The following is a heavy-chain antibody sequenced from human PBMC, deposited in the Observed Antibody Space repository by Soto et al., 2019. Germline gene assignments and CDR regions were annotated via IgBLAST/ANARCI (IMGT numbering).Heavy chain of an antibody. D-gene: IGHD5-12*01. V-gene: IGHV4-34*01. CDR3: ARGQEGVVATH. J-gene: IGHJ4*02. Sequence: QVQLQQWGAGLLKPSETLSLNCAVTGGSLSGYCWSWIRQPPGKGLEWIGEVKDGGHTNYSPSLRGRVTISSDTSNTQFSLRLNSVTAADTGVYYCARGQEGVVATHWDQGSLVTVSS. CDR2: VKDGGHT. CDR1: GGSLSGYC.